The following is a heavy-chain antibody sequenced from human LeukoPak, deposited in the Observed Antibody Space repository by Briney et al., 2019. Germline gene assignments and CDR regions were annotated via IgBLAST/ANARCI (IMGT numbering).Heavy chain of an antibody. V-gene: IGHV4-4*07. D-gene: IGHD2-15*01. Sequence: PSETLSLTCAVSGNSFGDYYWSWIRQPAGKGLEWIGRIYTSGSTTYNPSLKSRVTMSVDTSKNQFSLKLSSVTAADTAVYYCARIYCSGGSCYSDGHWFDPWGQGTLVTVSS. J-gene: IGHJ5*02. CDR3: ARIYCSGGSCYSDGHWFDP. CDR1: GNSFGDYY. CDR2: IYTSGST.